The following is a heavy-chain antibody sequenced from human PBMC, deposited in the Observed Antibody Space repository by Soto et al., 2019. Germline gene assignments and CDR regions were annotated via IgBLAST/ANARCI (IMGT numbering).Heavy chain of an antibody. V-gene: IGHV3-48*02. CDR2: ISSTGYPI. Sequence: EVQLVESGGGLVQPGGFLRLSCAASGFTFSTSNMNWVRQAPGKGLEWVSYISSTGYPIYYADSVKGRFTISRDNAKNSLYLQVNSLRDEDTAVYYCARGDSSVHLFDYWGQGTLVTVSS. J-gene: IGHJ4*02. CDR1: GFTFSTSN. CDR3: ARGDSSVHLFDY. D-gene: IGHD3-22*01.